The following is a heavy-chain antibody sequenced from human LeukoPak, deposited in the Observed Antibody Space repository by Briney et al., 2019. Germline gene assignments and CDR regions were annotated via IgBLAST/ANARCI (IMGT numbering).Heavy chain of an antibody. D-gene: IGHD4-17*01. CDR3: ARGLAGDYPDH. V-gene: IGHV3-53*01. CDR2: IYSGGST. Sequence: GGSLRLSCAASGFTVSSNYMSWVRQAPGKGLEWVSVIYSGGSTYYADSVKGRFTISRDNSKNTLYLQMNSLRAEDTAVYYCARGLAGDYPDHWGQGTLVTVSS. CDR1: GFTVSSNY. J-gene: IGHJ5*02.